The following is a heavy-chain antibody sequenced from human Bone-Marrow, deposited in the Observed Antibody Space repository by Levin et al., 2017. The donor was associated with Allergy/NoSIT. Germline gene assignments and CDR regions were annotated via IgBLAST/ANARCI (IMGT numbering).Heavy chain of an antibody. D-gene: IGHD3-10*01. CDR1: GFTFSNYW. Sequence: ASVKVSCTASGFTFSNYWMEWVRQAPGKGLVWVSRIKTDGSITVYADSVKGRFTISRDNTKNTVYLQMNSLRVDDTAVYYCARDRGGSVPDIWGQGTMVTVSS. J-gene: IGHJ3*02. CDR2: IKTDGSIT. V-gene: IGHV3-74*01. CDR3: ARDRGGSVPDI.